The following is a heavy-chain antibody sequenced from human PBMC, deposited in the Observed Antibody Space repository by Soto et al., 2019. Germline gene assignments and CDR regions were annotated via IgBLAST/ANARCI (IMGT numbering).Heavy chain of an antibody. Sequence: EVQLLESGGGLVQPGGSLRLSCAASGFTFSSYAMGWVRQAPGKGLEWVSAISGSGGSTDYADSVKGRFTISRDNSKNTLYLQMNSLRAEDTALYYCAKDLVSIFGVAPDYWGQGTLVTVSS. CDR3: AKDLVSIFGVAPDY. CDR2: ISGSGGST. D-gene: IGHD3-3*01. V-gene: IGHV3-23*01. J-gene: IGHJ4*02. CDR1: GFTFSSYA.